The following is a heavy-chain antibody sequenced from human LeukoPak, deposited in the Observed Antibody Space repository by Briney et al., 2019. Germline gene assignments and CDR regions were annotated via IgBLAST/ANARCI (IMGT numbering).Heavy chain of an antibody. V-gene: IGHV1-69*01. Sequence: ASVKVSCKASGGTFSSYAISWVRQAPGQGLEWMGGIIPIFGTANYAQKFQGRVTITADESTSTAYMELSSLRSEDTAVYYCARVLGPLSPFDYWGQGTLVTVSS. CDR3: ARVLGPLSPFDY. CDR1: GGTFSSYA. J-gene: IGHJ4*02. CDR2: IIPIFGTA. D-gene: IGHD2/OR15-2a*01.